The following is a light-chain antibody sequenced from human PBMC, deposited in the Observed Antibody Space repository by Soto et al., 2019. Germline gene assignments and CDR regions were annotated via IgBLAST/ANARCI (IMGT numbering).Light chain of an antibody. J-gene: IGKJ2*01. V-gene: IGKV1-5*01. CDR1: QSISSW. CDR2: DAS. Sequence: DIQMTQSPSTLSACVGDRVTITCRASQSISSWLAWYQQKPGKAPKLLIYDASSLESGVPSRFSGSGSGTEVTLTISSLQPDDFATYYCQQYNSFPYTFGQGTRLEIK. CDR3: QQYNSFPYT.